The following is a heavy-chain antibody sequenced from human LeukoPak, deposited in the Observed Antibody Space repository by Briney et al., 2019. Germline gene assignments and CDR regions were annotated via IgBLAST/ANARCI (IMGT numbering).Heavy chain of an antibody. CDR3: ARDLAGGIAVAGTGIDY. Sequence: GGSLRLSCAASGFTFSSYWMHWVRQAPGKGLVWVSGINTDGSSTNYADSVKGRFTISRDNAKNTLYLQMNSLRAEDTAVYYCARDLAGGIAVAGTGIDYWGQGTLVTVSS. J-gene: IGHJ4*02. V-gene: IGHV3-74*01. CDR2: INTDGSST. D-gene: IGHD6-19*01. CDR1: GFTFSSYW.